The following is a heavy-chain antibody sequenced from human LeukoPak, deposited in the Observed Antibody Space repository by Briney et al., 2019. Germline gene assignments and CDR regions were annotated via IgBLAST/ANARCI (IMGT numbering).Heavy chain of an antibody. Sequence: ASVKVSCKASGYTFTGYYIHWVRQAPGQGLEWMGWMHPRNGGTKSAQKFRGRVTMTRDTSISTSISTAYMELSGLRSDDTAVYYCARDISKMAGLYYFDYWGQGTLVTVSS. CDR3: ARDISKMAGLYYFDY. J-gene: IGHJ4*02. CDR1: GYTFTGYY. D-gene: IGHD2-8*01. V-gene: IGHV1-2*02. CDR2: MHPRNGGT.